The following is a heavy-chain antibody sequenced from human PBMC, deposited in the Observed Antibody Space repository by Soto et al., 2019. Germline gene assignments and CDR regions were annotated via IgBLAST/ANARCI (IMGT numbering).Heavy chain of an antibody. D-gene: IGHD3-16*01. CDR2: ISAYNGNT. Sequence: ASVKVSCKASGYTFTNYGISWVRQAPGQGLEWMGWISAYNGNTNYVQKLQGRVTMTTDTSTSTAYMELRSLRSDDTAVYYCARVGPNPDYYYYYMDVWGKGTTVTVSS. J-gene: IGHJ6*03. CDR1: GYTFTNYG. V-gene: IGHV1-18*01. CDR3: ARVGPNPDYYYYYMDV.